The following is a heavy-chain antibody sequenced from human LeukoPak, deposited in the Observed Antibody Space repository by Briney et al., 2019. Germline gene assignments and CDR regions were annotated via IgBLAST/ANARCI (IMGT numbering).Heavy chain of an antibody. CDR1: GFTFSRHW. D-gene: IGHD2/OR15-2a*01. J-gene: IGHJ4*02. CDR2: INPDGNDK. V-gene: IGHV3-7*01. CDR3: IPANRGPSPLSDY. Sequence: GGSLRLSCTVSGFTFSRHWMSWVRQAPGKGLEWVANINPDGNDKQYVDSMKGRFTISRDNAKNSLYLQMNSLRDEDTAVYYCIPANRGPSPLSDYWGQGTLVTVSS.